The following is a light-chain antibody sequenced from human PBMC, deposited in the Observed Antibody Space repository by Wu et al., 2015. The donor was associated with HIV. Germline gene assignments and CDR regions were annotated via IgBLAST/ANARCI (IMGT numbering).Light chain of an antibody. CDR2: SAS. CDR3: QRYGTSPKWT. J-gene: IGKJ1*01. V-gene: IGKV3-20*01. Sequence: EIVLTQSPGTLSLSPGERATLSCRASQTLGSRCLAWYQQKPGQAPRLLIYSASSRATGIPDRFSGSGSGTDFTLTISRLEPEDFAVYYCQRYGTSPKWTFGQGTKVEVK. CDR1: QTLGSRC.